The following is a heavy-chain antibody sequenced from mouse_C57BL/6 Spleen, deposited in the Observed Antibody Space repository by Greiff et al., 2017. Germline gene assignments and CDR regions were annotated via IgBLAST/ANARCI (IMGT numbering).Heavy chain of an antibody. CDR1: GYTFTSYW. CDR3: ARRYSNYDFDY. CDR2: IDPSDSYT. V-gene: IGHV1-69*01. D-gene: IGHD2-5*01. J-gene: IGHJ2*01. Sequence: VQLQQPGAELVMPGASVKLSCKASGYTFTSYWMHWVKQRPGQGLEWIGEIDPSDSYTNYNQKFKGKSTLTVDKSSSTAYMQLSSLTSEDSAVYYCARRYSNYDFDYWGQGTTLTVSS.